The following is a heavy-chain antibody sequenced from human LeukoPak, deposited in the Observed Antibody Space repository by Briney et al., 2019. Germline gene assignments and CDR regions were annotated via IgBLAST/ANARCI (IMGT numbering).Heavy chain of an antibody. V-gene: IGHV3-74*01. CDR2: INSYGSNT. CDR1: GFTFSLYC. J-gene: IGHJ3*02. CDR3: ARSVIAVAGYDAFDI. Sequence: QPGGSLRLSCVVSGFTFSLYCEHWVRQARGEGGVWVSCINSYGSNTRYADSVNGGFIICRDNAKNSLYMEMNSLRDEDTAVYYCARSVIAVAGYDAFDIWGQGTVVTVSS. D-gene: IGHD6-19*01.